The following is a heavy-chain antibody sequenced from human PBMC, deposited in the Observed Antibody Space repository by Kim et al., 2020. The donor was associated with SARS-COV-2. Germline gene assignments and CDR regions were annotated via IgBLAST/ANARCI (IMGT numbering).Heavy chain of an antibody. CDR2: ISSSSSTI. CDR3: ARDSGYYLRVGNPFDI. D-gene: IGHD3-22*01. V-gene: IGHV3-48*02. J-gene: IGHJ3*02. CDR1: GFTFSSYS. Sequence: GGSLRLSCAASGFTFSSYSMNWVRQAPGKGLEWVSYISSSSSTIYYADSVKGRFTISRDNAKNSLYLQMNSLRDEDTAVYYCARDSGYYLRVGNPFDIWGQGTMGTVSS.